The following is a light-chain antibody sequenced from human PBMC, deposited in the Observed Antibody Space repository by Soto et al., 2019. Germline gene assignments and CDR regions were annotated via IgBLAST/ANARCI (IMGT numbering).Light chain of an antibody. V-gene: IGKV3-11*01. J-gene: IGKJ5*01. Sequence: EVVLTQSPATLSLSPGERATLSCRASQSVSSYLAWYQQKPGQAPRLLIYDASNRATGIPARFSGSGSGTDFTLTISRREPEDFAVYYCQYYGSAHSNTFGQGTRLEIK. CDR1: QSVSSY. CDR3: QYYGSAHSNT. CDR2: DAS.